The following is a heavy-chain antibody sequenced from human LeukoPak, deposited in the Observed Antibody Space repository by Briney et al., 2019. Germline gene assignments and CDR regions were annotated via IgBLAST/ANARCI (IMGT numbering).Heavy chain of an antibody. Sequence: GGSLGLSCAASGFNFRTYNMNWVRQAPGKGLEWVSYITSSSSTIYYADSVKGRFTISRDNAKNSLYLQMNSLRDEDTAVYYCASLYSYGYNYWGQGTLVTVSS. J-gene: IGHJ4*02. D-gene: IGHD5-18*01. CDR3: ASLYSYGYNY. CDR1: GFNFRTYN. V-gene: IGHV3-48*02. CDR2: ITSSSSTI.